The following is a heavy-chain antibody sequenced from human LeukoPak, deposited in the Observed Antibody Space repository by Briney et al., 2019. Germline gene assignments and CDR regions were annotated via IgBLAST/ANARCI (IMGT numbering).Heavy chain of an antibody. CDR1: GGSISSSYY. J-gene: IGHJ4*02. D-gene: IGHD4-17*01. CDR2: IYYSGST. Sequence: SGTLSLTCAVSGGSISSSYYWTWIRQPPGKGLEWIGYIYYSGSTNYNPSLKSRVIISVDTSKNQLSLKLNSVTAADTAVYYCARAGDYGIKDWGQGTLVTVSS. CDR3: ARAGDYGIKD. V-gene: IGHV4-61*01.